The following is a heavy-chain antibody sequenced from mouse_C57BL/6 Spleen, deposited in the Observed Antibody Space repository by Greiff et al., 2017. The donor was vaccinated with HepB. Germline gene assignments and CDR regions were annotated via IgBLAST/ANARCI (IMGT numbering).Heavy chain of an antibody. Sequence: VKLQQSGAELVRPGTSVKVSCKASGYAFTNYLIEWVKQRPGQGLEWIGVINPGSGGTNYNEKFKGKATLTADKSSSTAYMQLSSLTSEDSAVYFCARSPGVDYWGQGTSVTVSS. CDR1: GYAFTNYL. CDR3: ARSPGVDY. V-gene: IGHV1-54*01. J-gene: IGHJ4*01. CDR2: INPGSGGT.